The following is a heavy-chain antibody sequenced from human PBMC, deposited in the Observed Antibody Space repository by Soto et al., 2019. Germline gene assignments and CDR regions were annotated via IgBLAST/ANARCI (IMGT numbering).Heavy chain of an antibody. CDR3: ARDTGLAPTVWGY. V-gene: IGHV4-31*03. D-gene: IGHD7-27*01. CDR1: GDSIRGGGHY. Sequence: QVQLQESGPGLVNPSQTLSLTCIVSGDSIRGGGHYWNWIRQFPGKGLEWIGYVYHSGSTHYNPSLRGRLTISIDTSKNQFSLRLISVTAADTALYYCARDTGLAPTVWGYWGHGTQVTVSS. J-gene: IGHJ4*03. CDR2: VYHSGST.